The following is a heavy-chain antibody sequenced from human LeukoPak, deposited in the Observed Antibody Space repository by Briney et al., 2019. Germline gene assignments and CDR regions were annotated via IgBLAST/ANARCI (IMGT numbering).Heavy chain of an antibody. CDR1: GGSISSSSYY. J-gene: IGHJ4*02. V-gene: IGHV4-39*07. CDR2: IYYSGST. D-gene: IGHD3-22*01. CDR3: ARDRRYYDSSGYIRGFDY. Sequence: SETLSLTCTVSGGSISSSSYYWGWFRQPPGKGLEWIGSIYYSGSTYYNPSLKSRVTISVDKSKNQFSLKLSSVTAADTAVYYCARDRRYYDSSGYIRGFDYWGQGTLVTVSS.